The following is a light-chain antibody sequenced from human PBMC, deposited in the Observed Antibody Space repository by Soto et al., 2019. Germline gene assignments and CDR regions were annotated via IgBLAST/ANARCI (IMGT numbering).Light chain of an antibody. J-gene: IGKJ1*01. CDR2: EAS. CDR1: QSISSW. Sequence: IQRTQSPATLSSSLGDRVTITCRASQSISSWVAWYKQKPGKAPKLLSYEASSLESGVPSRFRGSGSGTEFTLTISSLQPEDFETYYCQQLNNYPRTFGQGTKVDIK. CDR3: QQLNNYPRT. V-gene: IGKV1-5*01.